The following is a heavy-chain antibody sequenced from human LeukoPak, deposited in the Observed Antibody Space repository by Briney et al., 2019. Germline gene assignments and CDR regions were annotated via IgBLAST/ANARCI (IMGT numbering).Heavy chain of an antibody. Sequence: SETLSLTCTVSGGSISSSSYYWGWIRQPPGKGLEWIGSIYYSGSTYYNPSLKSRVTISVDTSKNQFSLKLSSVTAADTAVYYCARRETDYDSSGYYSYWGQGTLVTVSS. CDR1: GGSISSSSYY. J-gene: IGHJ4*02. CDR2: IYYSGST. D-gene: IGHD3-22*01. CDR3: ARRETDYDSSGYYSY. V-gene: IGHV4-39*07.